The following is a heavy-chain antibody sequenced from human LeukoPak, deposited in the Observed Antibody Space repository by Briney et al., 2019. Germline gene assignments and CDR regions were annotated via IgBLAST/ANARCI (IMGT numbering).Heavy chain of an antibody. CDR1: GFTFSSYS. J-gene: IGHJ6*02. CDR2: ISSSSSYI. D-gene: IGHD2-15*01. Sequence: GGSLRLSCAASGFTFSSYSMNWVRQAPGKGLEWVSSISSSSSYIYYADSVKGRFTISGDNAKNSLYLQMNSLRAEDTAVYYCARAEVVVVAATLNYYYYGMDVWGQGTTVTVSS. CDR3: ARAEVVVVAATLNYYYYGMDV. V-gene: IGHV3-21*01.